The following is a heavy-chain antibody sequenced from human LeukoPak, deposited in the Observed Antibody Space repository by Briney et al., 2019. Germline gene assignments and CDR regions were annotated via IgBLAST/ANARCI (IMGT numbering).Heavy chain of an antibody. V-gene: IGHV3-23*01. Sequence: PGGSLRLSCAASGFTFSSYAMSWVRQAPGKGLEWVSAISGSGGSTYYADSVKGRFTISRDNSKNTLYLQMNSLRAEDTAVYYCAKRGGYSGYGINYYYYYMDVWGKGTTVTVSS. J-gene: IGHJ6*03. CDR1: GFTFSSYA. CDR3: AKRGGYSGYGINYYYYYMDV. CDR2: ISGSGGST. D-gene: IGHD5-12*01.